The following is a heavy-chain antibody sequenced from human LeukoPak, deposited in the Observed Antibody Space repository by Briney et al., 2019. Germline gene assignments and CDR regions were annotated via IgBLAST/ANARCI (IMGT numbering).Heavy chain of an antibody. CDR2: INPNSGGT. CDR1: GYTFTAYY. D-gene: IGHD1-1*01. J-gene: IGHJ5*02. Sequence: ASVKVSCKASGYTFTAYYIHWVRQAPGQGLEWMGWINPNSGGTNYAQKFQGRVTMTRGTSLRTAYMELTSLISDDTAVYYCARGQLRVPKWFDPWGPGNLVTVSS. V-gene: IGHV1-2*02. CDR3: ARGQLRVPKWFDP.